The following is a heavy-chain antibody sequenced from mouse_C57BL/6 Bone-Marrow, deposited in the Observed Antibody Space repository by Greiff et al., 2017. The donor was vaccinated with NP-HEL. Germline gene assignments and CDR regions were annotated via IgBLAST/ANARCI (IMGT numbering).Heavy chain of an antibody. CDR1: GFNIKNTY. J-gene: IGHJ4*01. Sequence: VQLQQSVAELVRPGASVKLSCTASGFNIKNTYMHWVKQRPEQGLEWIGRIDPANGNTKYAPQFQGKVTITAGNTSNTNYLQLSSLTTDDTAIEYSARGTTVVEDYDMDYWGQGTSVTVSS. D-gene: IGHD1-1*01. CDR3: ARGTTVVEDYDMDY. V-gene: IGHV14-3*01. CDR2: IDPANGNT.